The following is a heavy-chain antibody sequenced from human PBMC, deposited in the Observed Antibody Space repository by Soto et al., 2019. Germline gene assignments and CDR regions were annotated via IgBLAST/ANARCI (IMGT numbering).Heavy chain of an antibody. V-gene: IGHV1-18*01. J-gene: IGHJ4*02. Sequence: QVPLAQSGAEVKNPGASVTVSCKASGYSFSSYGISWVRQAPGQGLEWVGWISVHNGYTKYAAELQGRVTMTTDTSTSTAYMEPRSLRSDDSAVYFCARLEHNFGPHDYWGQGTLVTVTA. D-gene: IGHD1-1*01. CDR3: ARLEHNFGPHDY. CDR2: ISVHNGYT. CDR1: GYSFSSYG.